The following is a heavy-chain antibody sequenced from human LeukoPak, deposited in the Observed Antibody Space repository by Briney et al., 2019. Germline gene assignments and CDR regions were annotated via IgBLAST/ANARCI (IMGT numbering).Heavy chain of an antibody. CDR1: GYSISSGYY. V-gene: IGHV4-38-2*01. D-gene: IGHD1-1*01. J-gene: IGHJ3*02. CDR3: ASVYGVHDKAFDI. Sequence: SDPLSLTCAVPGYSISSGYYCGWIRQPPGKGLEWIGNIYHSGSTYSNPSLKSRVTISVATAKNQFYLKLSSVTAVDAAVYYCASVYGVHDKAFDIWGQGKMVTASS. CDR2: IYHSGST.